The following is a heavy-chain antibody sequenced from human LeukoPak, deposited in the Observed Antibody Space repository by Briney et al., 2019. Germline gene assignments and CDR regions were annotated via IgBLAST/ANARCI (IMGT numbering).Heavy chain of an antibody. D-gene: IGHD2-2*01. Sequence: SETLSLTCAVYGGSFSGYYWSWIRQPPGKGLEGIGEINHSGSTKYNPSLKSRVTISVDTSKNQFSLKLSSVTAADTAVYYCARDRLQYCSSTSCYRNRLYYYYYGMDVWGKGTTVTVSS. CDR3: ARDRLQYCSSTSCYRNRLYYYYYGMDV. J-gene: IGHJ6*04. CDR2: INHSGST. CDR1: GGSFSGYY. V-gene: IGHV4-34*01.